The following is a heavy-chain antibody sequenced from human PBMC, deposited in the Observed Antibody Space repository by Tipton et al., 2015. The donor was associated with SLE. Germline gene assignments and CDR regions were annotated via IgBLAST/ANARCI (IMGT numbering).Heavy chain of an antibody. CDR3: ARESGPGIAVTRSFDI. CDR2: INWNGGST. D-gene: IGHD6-19*01. J-gene: IGHJ3*02. V-gene: IGHV3-20*04. Sequence: LRLSCAASGFTFDDYGMSWVRQAPGKGLEWVSGINWNGGSTGYADSVKGRFTISRDNAKNSLYLQMNSLRAEDTALYYCARESGPGIAVTRSFDIWGQGTMVTVSS. CDR1: GFTFDDYG.